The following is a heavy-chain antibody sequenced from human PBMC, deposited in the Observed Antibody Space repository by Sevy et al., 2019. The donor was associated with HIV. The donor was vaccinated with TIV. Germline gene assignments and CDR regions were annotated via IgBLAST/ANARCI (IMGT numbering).Heavy chain of an antibody. Sequence: GGSLRLSCAASGFTFSNAWMSWVRQAPGKGLEWVGRIKSKTDGGTTDYAAPVKGRFTISRDDSKNTLYLQMNSLKTEDTAVYYCTTVASYDSSGYYYVEDYWGQGTLVTVSS. J-gene: IGHJ4*02. D-gene: IGHD3-22*01. CDR2: IKSKTDGGTT. V-gene: IGHV3-15*01. CDR3: TTVASYDSSGYYYVEDY. CDR1: GFTFSNAW.